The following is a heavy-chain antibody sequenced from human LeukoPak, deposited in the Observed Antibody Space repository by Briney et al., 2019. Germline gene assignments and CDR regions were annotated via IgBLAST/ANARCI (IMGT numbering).Heavy chain of an antibody. CDR2: LFYSGST. CDR3: ARDGPAAGHAFDY. V-gene: IGHV4-59*11. J-gene: IGHJ4*02. CDR1: GGSISSHY. Sequence: SETLSLTCTVSGGSISSHYWSWIRQSPGKGLEWIGHLFYSGSTKYNPSLKSRVTISVDKSKNQFSLKLKSVTAADTAVYYCARDGPAAGHAFDYWGQGTLVTVSS.